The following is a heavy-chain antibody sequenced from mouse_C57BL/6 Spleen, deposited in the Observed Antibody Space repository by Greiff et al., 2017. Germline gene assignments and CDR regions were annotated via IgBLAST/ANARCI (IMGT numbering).Heavy chain of an antibody. CDR2: IDPEDGET. D-gene: IGHD1-2*01. V-gene: IGHV14-2*01. Sequence: EVKLMESGAELVKPGASVKLSCTASGFNITDYYMHWVKQRTEQGLEWIGRIDPEDGETKYAPKFQGKATITADTSSNTAYLQLSSLTSEDTAVYYCASWAYDGRLDYWGQGTSVTVSS. J-gene: IGHJ4*01. CDR3: ASWAYDGRLDY. CDR1: GFNITDYY.